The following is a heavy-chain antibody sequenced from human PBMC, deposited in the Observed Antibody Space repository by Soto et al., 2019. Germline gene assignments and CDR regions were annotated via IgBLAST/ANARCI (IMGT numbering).Heavy chain of an antibody. V-gene: IGHV4-59*01. J-gene: IGHJ5*02. CDR2: VSSTGST. CDR3: ARFSPPRKSYDSNPGWFDP. Sequence: SETLSLTCTVSGGSMSSYYWSWIRQPPGKGPEWIGYVSSTGSTNYNPSLKSRLTMSLDTSTNEVSLSLTSVTAADAAVYFCARFSPPRKSYDSNPGWFDPWGQGIMVTVSS. D-gene: IGHD3-22*01. CDR1: GGSMSSYY.